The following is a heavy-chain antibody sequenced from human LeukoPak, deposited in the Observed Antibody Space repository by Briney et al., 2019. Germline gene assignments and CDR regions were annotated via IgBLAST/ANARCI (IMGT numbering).Heavy chain of an antibody. J-gene: IGHJ5*02. CDR3: ARATMVRGVRGWFDP. Sequence: TSETLSLTCTVSGGFICSYYWSWIRQPPGKGLEWIGYIYYSGSTNYNPSLKSRVTISVDTSKNQFSLKLSSVTAADTAVYYCARATMVRGVRGWFDPWGQGTLVTVSS. V-gene: IGHV4-59*01. CDR1: GGFICSYY. CDR2: IYYSGST. D-gene: IGHD3-10*01.